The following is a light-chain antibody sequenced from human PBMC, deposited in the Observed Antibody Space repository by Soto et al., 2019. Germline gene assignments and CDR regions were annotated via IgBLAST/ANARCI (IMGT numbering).Light chain of an antibody. V-gene: IGLV2-14*01. CDR3: SSYTSTNTPVV. CDR1: SSYVGGGYNH. CDR2: EVN. Sequence: QSALTQPASVSGSPGQSITISCTGTSSYVGGGYNHVSWYQQHPGKAPKLMISEVNNRPSGVSNRFSASKSGNTASLTISGLQAADEADYYCSSYTSTNTPVVFGGGTKLTVL. J-gene: IGLJ2*01.